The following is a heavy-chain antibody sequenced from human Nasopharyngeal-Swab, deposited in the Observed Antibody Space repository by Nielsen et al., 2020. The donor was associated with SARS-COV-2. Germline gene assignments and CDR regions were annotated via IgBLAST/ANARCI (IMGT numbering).Heavy chain of an antibody. J-gene: IGHJ2*01. D-gene: IGHD3-16*01. V-gene: IGHV4-59*01. Sequence: GSLRLFCSVSGDSIISYYWSWIRQPPGKGLEWIGYMYYSGSTSHNPSLKSRVTISVDTSKNQISLKLTSVTAADTAVYYCARPGGSGDPYWYFDLWGRGTLVTVSS. CDR1: GDSIISYY. CDR3: ARPGGSGDPYWYFDL. CDR2: MYYSGST.